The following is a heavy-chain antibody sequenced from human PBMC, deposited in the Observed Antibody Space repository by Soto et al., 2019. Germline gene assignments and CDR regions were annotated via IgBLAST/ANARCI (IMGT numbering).Heavy chain of an antibody. CDR1: GFTFSSYG. D-gene: IGHD3-10*01. Sequence: HPEGSLRLSCAASGFTFSSYGMHWVRQAPGKGLEWVAGISYDGSNKYYADSVKGRFTISRDNSKNTLYLQMNSLRAEDTAVYYCAKDGHYYGSGSYFLDYWGQGTLVTVSS. CDR2: ISYDGSNK. J-gene: IGHJ4*02. V-gene: IGHV3-30*18. CDR3: AKDGHYYGSGSYFLDY.